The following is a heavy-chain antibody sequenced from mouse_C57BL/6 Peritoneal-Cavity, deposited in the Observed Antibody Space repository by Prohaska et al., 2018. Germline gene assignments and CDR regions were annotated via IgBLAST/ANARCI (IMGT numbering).Heavy chain of an antibody. CDR3: ARKDYYWYFDV. Sequence: EVQLVESGGGLVKPGGSLKLSCAASGFTFSDYGMNWVRQAPEKGLEWVAYISSGSSTIYYADTVKGRFTISRDNAKNTLFLQMTSLRSEDTAMYYCARKDYYWYFDVWGTGTTVTVSS. J-gene: IGHJ1*03. CDR2: ISSGSSTI. D-gene: IGHD2-4*01. V-gene: IGHV5-17*01. CDR1: GFTFSDYG.